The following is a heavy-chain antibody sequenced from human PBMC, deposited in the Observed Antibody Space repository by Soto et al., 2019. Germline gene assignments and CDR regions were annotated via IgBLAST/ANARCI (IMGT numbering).Heavy chain of an antibody. CDR1: GYSFTSYW. V-gene: IGHV5-51*01. Sequence: GESLKISCKGSGYSFTSYWIGWGRQMPGKGLEWMGIIYPGDSDTRYSSSFQGQVTISADKSISTAYLQWSSLKASDTAMYYCASSTDIVVVPAAMDMGYYYYGMDVWGQGTTVTVSS. CDR2: IYPGDSDT. J-gene: IGHJ6*02. D-gene: IGHD2-2*01. CDR3: ASSTDIVVVPAAMDMGYYYYGMDV.